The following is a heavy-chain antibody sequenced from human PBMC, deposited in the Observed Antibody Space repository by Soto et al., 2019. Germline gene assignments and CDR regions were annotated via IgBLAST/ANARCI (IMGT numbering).Heavy chain of an antibody. J-gene: IGHJ6*02. D-gene: IGHD3-9*01. CDR3: TTDDLRYGGWKYYYYYYGMDV. V-gene: IGHV3-15*07. Sequence: EVQLVESGGGLVKPGGSLRLSCAASGFTFSNAWMNWVRQAPGKGLEWVGRIQSKTDGGTPDYAAPVKGRFTISRDDSKNTLYLQMNSLKTEDTAVYYCTTDDLRYGGWKYYYYYYGMDVWGQGTTVTVSS. CDR2: IQSKTDGGTP. CDR1: GFTFSNAW.